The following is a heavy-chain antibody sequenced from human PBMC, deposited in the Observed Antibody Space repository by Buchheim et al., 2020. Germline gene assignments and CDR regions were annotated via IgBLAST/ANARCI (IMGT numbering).Heavy chain of an antibody. D-gene: IGHD3-10*01. CDR1: GFTFSSYG. V-gene: IGHV3-30*18. CDR2: ISYDGSNK. Sequence: QVQLVESGGGVVQPGRSLRLSCAASGFTFSSYGMHWVRQAPGKGLEWVAVISYDGSNKYYAASVKGRFTISRDNSKNTLYLQMNSLRAEDTAVYYCAKIIENSYGSGRPTDYWGQGTL. J-gene: IGHJ4*02. CDR3: AKIIENSYGSGRPTDY.